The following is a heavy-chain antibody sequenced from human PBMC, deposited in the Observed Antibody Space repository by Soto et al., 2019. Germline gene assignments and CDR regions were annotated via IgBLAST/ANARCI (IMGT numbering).Heavy chain of an antibody. CDR3: ITGWSDL. J-gene: IGHJ2*01. D-gene: IGHD3-3*01. CDR2: IKSKGNGGTT. Sequence: EVQLVESGGGLVKPGESLRLSCVASGFTFNNAWMSWVRQAPGKGLEWVGRIKSKGNGGTTDYAAPVRGRFTISRDDSKDTLYLQMNSLKTEDTAVYYCITGWSDLWGRGTLVTVSS. V-gene: IGHV3-15*01. CDR1: GFTFNNAW.